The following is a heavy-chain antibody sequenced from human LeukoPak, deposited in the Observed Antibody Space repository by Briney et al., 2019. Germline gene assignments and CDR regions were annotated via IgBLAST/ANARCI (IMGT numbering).Heavy chain of an antibody. Sequence: GGSLRLSCAASGFTFNFAWMSWVRQVPGKGLEWVGQTVSEIDGGTTDYAAPVKGRFTISRDDSKSTLYLQMNSLKIEDTAVYYCTTDEDWNYARKDVWGQGATVIVSS. V-gene: IGHV3-15*04. CDR1: GFTFNFAW. D-gene: IGHD1-7*01. CDR2: TVSEIDGGTT. J-gene: IGHJ6*02. CDR3: TTDEDWNYARKDV.